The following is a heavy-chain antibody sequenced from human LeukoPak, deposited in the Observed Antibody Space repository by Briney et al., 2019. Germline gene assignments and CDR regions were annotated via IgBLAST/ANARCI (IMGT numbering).Heavy chain of an antibody. D-gene: IGHD5-12*01. V-gene: IGHV3-21*01. J-gene: IGHJ4*02. CDR2: ISSSSSYI. CDR3: ARGKSGYDYRFDY. CDR1: GFTFSTYN. Sequence: PGGSLRLSCAASGFTFSTYNMNWARQAPGKGLEWVSSISSSSSYIYYADSVKGRFTISRDNAKNSLFLQMNSLRAEDTAVYYCARGKSGYDYRFDYWGQGTLVTVSS.